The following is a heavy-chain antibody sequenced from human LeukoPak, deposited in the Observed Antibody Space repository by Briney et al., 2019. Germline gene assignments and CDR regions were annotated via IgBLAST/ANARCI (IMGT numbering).Heavy chain of an antibody. Sequence: ASVKVSFKASGGTFSSYAISWVRQAPGQGLEWMGGIIPIFGTANYAQKFQGRVTITADESTSTAYMELSSLRSEDTAVYYCARWGTRGDHAFDIWGQGTMVTVSS. CDR2: IIPIFGTA. CDR1: GGTFSSYA. J-gene: IGHJ3*02. CDR3: ARWGTRGDHAFDI. D-gene: IGHD3-16*01. V-gene: IGHV1-69*13.